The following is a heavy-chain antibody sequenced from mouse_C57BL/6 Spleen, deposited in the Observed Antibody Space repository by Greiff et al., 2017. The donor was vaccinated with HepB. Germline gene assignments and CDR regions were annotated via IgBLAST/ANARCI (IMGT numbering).Heavy chain of an antibody. Sequence: EVQLVESGGDLVKPGGSLKLSCAASGFTFSSYGMSWVRQTPDKRLEWVATISSGGSYTYYPDSVKGRFTISRDNAKNTLYLQMSSLKSEDTAMYYCARETMMRYFDYWGQGTTLTVSS. V-gene: IGHV5-6*01. D-gene: IGHD2-3*01. CDR3: ARETMMRYFDY. J-gene: IGHJ2*01. CDR1: GFTFSSYG. CDR2: ISSGGSYT.